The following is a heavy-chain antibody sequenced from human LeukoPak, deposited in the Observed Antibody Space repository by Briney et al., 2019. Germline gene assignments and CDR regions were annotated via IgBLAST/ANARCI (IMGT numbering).Heavy chain of an antibody. V-gene: IGHV1-18*01. CDR3: ARDHIAVAGNAAFDI. Sequence: ASVTVSFKASGYTFTSYGISWVRQAPGQGLEWMGWISAYNGNTNYAQKLQGRVTMTTDTSTSTAYMELRRLRSDDTAVYYCARDHIAVAGNAAFDIWGQGTMVTVSS. D-gene: IGHD6-19*01. J-gene: IGHJ3*02. CDR1: GYTFTSYG. CDR2: ISAYNGNT.